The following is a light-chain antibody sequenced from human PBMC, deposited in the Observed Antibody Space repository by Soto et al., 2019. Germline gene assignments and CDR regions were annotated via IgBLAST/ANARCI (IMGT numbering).Light chain of an antibody. CDR3: QQYNNWPQT. CDR1: QSVSSN. J-gene: IGKJ1*01. Sequence: EIVMTQSPATLSVSPGERATLSCRASQSVSSNLALYQQKPGQAPRLLIYGASTRATGIPARFSGSGSGTAFTLTISSLQSEDFAVYYCQQYNNWPQTFGQGTKVEIK. V-gene: IGKV3-15*01. CDR2: GAS.